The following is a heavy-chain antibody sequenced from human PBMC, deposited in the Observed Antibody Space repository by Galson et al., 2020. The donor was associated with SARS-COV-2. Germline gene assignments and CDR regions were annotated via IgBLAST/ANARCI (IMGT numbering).Heavy chain of an antibody. J-gene: IGHJ3*02. CDR3: ARDSGTVLPDAFDI. D-gene: IGHD3-10*01. Sequence: SQTLSLTCAISGDSVSSNSAAWNWIRQYPSRGLEWQGRTYYRSKWYNDYAVSVKSRITINPDTSKNQFALQLNSVTPEDTAVYYCARDSGTVLPDAFDIWGQGTMVTVSS. V-gene: IGHV6-1*01. CDR1: GDSVSSNSAA. CDR2: TYYRSKWYN.